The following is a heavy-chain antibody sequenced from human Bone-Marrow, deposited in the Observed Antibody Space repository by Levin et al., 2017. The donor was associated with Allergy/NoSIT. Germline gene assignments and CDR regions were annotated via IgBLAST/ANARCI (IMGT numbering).Heavy chain of an antibody. Sequence: GESLKISCPASGFTFSSYAMHWVRQAPGKGLEWLAVITYDAINKYHADSVKGRFTISRDNSKSTLFLQMSSLRSDDTAVYYCAREDSGWFPGGSFDIWGQGTMVTVTS. CDR1: GFTFSSYA. D-gene: IGHD6-19*01. J-gene: IGHJ3*02. CDR2: ITYDAINK. V-gene: IGHV3-30*04. CDR3: AREDSGWFPGGSFDI.